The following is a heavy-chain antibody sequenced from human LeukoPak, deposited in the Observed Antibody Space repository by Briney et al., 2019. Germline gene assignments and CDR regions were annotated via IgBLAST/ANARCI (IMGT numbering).Heavy chain of an antibody. V-gene: IGHV4-61*02. CDR3: ARGSAGKITMVRGVPYNWFDP. CDR2: IYTSGST. J-gene: IGHJ5*02. Sequence: TSQTLTLTCTVSGGSLSSGRYYWSWIRQPAGKGLEWIGRIYTSGSTNYNPSLKSRVTISVDTSKNQFSLKLSSVTAADTAVYYCARGSAGKITMVRGVPYNWFDPWGQGTLVTVSS. CDR1: GGSLSSGRYY. D-gene: IGHD3-10*01.